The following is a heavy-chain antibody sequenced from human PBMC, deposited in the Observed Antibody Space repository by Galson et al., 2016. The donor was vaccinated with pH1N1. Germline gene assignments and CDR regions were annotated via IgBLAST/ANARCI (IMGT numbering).Heavy chain of an antibody. V-gene: IGHV5-51*01. CDR3: ARQNDYGDYRGDAFDI. D-gene: IGHD4-17*01. CDR2: IYLGGSLI. Sequence: QSGAEVKKPGESLKISCKGSGHKFTSSWIGWVRQMPGKGLEWMGIIYLGGSLIRYRPSFQGQVTISADKSVNIVYLEWGSLKASDTAMYYCARQNDYGDYRGDAFDIWGQGPMVTVSS. J-gene: IGHJ3*02. CDR1: GHKFTSSW.